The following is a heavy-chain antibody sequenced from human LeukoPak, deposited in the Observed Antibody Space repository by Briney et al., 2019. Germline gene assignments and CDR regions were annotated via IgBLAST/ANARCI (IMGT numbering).Heavy chain of an antibody. CDR1: GFSFSTYE. D-gene: IGHD3-10*01. J-gene: IGHJ3*02. CDR2: IGPSGSTI. Sequence: GGSLRLSCGASGFSFSTYEMNWVRQAPGKGLEWVSYIGPSGSTIGYADSVKGRFTISRDNAKNSLYLQMTSLRAEDTAIYYCVGELWFGEFDAFDIWGQGTMVTVSS. CDR3: VGELWFGEFDAFDI. V-gene: IGHV3-48*03.